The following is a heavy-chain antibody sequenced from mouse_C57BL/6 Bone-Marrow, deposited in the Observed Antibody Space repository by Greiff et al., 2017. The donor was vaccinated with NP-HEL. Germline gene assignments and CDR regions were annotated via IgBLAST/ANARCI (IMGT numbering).Heavy chain of an antibody. CDR2: IHPNSGST. CDR1: GYTFTSYW. CDR3: ARSVLITTVVADAMDY. D-gene: IGHD1-1*01. J-gene: IGHJ4*01. V-gene: IGHV1-64*01. Sequence: QVQLQQPGAELVKPGASVQLSCKASGYTFTSYWLHWVKQRPGPGLEWIGMIHPNSGSTNYNEKFKSKATLTVDKSSSTAYMQLSSLTSEDSAVYYCARSVLITTVVADAMDYWGQGTSVTVSS.